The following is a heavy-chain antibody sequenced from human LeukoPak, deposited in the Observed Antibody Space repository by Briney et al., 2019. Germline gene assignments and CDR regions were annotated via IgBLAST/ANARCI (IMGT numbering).Heavy chain of an antibody. Sequence: GGSLRLSCAASGFTFDDYGMSWVRQAPGKGLEWVSGINWNGGSTGYADSVKGRFTISRDNAKNSLYLQMNGLRAEDTALYYCARPARDTAMDDAFDIWGQGTMVTVSS. CDR2: INWNGGST. J-gene: IGHJ3*02. D-gene: IGHD5-18*01. V-gene: IGHV3-20*04. CDR1: GFTFDDYG. CDR3: ARPARDTAMDDAFDI.